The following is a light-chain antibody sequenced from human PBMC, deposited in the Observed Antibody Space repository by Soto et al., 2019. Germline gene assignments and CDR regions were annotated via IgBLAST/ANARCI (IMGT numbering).Light chain of an antibody. CDR2: GAS. CDR3: QQYGISPRT. Sequence: EIVMTQSPATLSVSPGERATLSCRASQSVRSSYLAWYQQKPGQAPRLLIYGASTRATGIPDRFTGRGSGTDFSLTISRLEPEDFAVYYCQQYGISPRTFGQGTKVDIK. V-gene: IGKV3-20*01. CDR1: QSVRSSY. J-gene: IGKJ1*01.